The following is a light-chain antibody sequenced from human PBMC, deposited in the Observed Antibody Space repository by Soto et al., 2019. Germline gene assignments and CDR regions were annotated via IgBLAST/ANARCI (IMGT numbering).Light chain of an antibody. CDR2: DAS. CDR1: HNINNW. Sequence: DIQMTQSPSTLSASVGDRVTITCRASHNINNWLAWYQQKPGKAPKVLIYDASSLESGVTSRFSGSGSGTXFTLTIXXXXPDXXATYYCQQYNTYWTFGXGXKVEIK. V-gene: IGKV1-5*01. CDR3: QQYNTYWT. J-gene: IGKJ1*01.